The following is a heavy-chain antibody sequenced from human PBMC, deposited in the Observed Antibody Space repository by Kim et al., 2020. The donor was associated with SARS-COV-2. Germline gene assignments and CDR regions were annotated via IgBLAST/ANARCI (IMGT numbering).Heavy chain of an antibody. Sequence: GGSLRLSCAASGFTFDDYAMHWVRQAPGKGLEWVSLISGDGGSTYYADSVKGRFTISRDNSKNSLYLQMNSLRTEDTALYYCAKDTLLWYGDYVGIDRPPGDIGYYYYGMDVWGQGTTVTVSS. V-gene: IGHV3-43*02. CDR1: GFTFDDYA. D-gene: IGHD4-17*01. CDR2: ISGDGGST. CDR3: AKDTLLWYGDYVGIDRPPGDIGYYYYGMDV. J-gene: IGHJ6*02.